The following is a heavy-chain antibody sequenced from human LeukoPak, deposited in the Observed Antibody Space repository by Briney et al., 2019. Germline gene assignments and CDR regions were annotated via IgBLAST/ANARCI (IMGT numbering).Heavy chain of an antibody. V-gene: IGHV4-39*01. CDR3: ARGGYCSGGSCYYRPRNWFDP. CDR2: IYYSGST. Sequence: SETLSLTCTVSGGSISSSSYYWGWIRQPPGKGLEWIGSIYYSGSTYYNPSLKSRVTISVDTSKNQFSLKLSSVTAADTAVYYCARGGYCSGGSCYYRPRNWFDPWGQGTLVTVSS. D-gene: IGHD2-15*01. CDR1: GGSISSSSYY. J-gene: IGHJ5*02.